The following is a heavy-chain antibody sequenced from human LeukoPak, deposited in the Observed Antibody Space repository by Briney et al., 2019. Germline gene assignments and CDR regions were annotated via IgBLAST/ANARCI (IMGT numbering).Heavy chain of an antibody. V-gene: IGHV1-69*04. CDR3: ARDPDCSSTSCKDGAFDI. Sequence: SVKVSCKASGGTFSSYAISWVRQAPGQGLEWMGRIIPILGIANYAQKFQGRVTITADKSTSTAYMELSSLRSEDTAVYYCARDPDCSSTSCKDGAFDIWGQGTMVTVSS. CDR2: IIPILGIA. D-gene: IGHD2-2*01. J-gene: IGHJ3*02. CDR1: GGTFSSYA.